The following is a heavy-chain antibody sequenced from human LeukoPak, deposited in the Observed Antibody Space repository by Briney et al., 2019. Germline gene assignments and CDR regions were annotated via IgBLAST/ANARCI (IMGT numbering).Heavy chain of an antibody. D-gene: IGHD2-15*01. CDR3: AREADCSGGGCYRGAFDI. CDR2: IWYDGSNT. J-gene: IGHJ3*02. Sequence: GGSLRLSCAVSGFTFSTHATHWVRQAPGKGLEWVAVIWYDGSNTHYGDSVKGRLTISRDNSKNMLFLQMNSLRAEDTAVYYCAREADCSGGGCYRGAFDIWGQGTMVVVSS. CDR1: GFTFSTHA. V-gene: IGHV3-33*01.